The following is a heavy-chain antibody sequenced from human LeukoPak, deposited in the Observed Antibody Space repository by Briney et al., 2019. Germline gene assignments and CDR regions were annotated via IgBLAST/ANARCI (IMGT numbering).Heavy chain of an antibody. Sequence: GGSLRLSCAASRFTLSNYWMSWVRQAPGKGLEWVANIRQDGSETYYVDSVKGRFTISGDNAKNSLSLQMNSLRAEDTAVYYCARQRGSGCLDYWGQGTLVTVSS. V-gene: IGHV3-7*01. CDR1: RFTLSNYW. J-gene: IGHJ4*02. CDR3: ARQRGSGCLDY. CDR2: IRQDGSET. D-gene: IGHD6-19*01.